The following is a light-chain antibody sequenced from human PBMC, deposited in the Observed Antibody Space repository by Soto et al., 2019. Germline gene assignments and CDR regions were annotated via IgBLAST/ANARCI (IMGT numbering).Light chain of an antibody. J-gene: IGLJ2*01. V-gene: IGLV2-14*01. Sequence: QSVLTQPASMSGSPGQSITIPCTGTSSDVGGYNYVSWYQQHPGKAPKLMIYDVSDRPSGVSDRFSGSKSGNTASLTISGLRAEDEADYYCSSLTSSSTLVFGGGTKLTVL. CDR3: SSLTSSSTLV. CDR2: DVS. CDR1: SSDVGGYNY.